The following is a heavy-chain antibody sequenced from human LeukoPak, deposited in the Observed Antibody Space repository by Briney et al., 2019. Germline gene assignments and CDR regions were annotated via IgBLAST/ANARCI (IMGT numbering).Heavy chain of an antibody. CDR2: IQPDGSEQ. CDR1: GFAFSRSW. J-gene: IGHJ5*02. D-gene: IGHD1-26*01. V-gene: IGHV3-7*03. CDR3: AKKYSTGLDP. Sequence: GGSLRLSCVASGFAFSRSWMSWVRQAPGKGLEWVGNIQPDGSEQYPVDSVKGRFTISRDNSRNSLFLQMNSLRAEDTAVYYCAKKYSTGLDPWGQGTLVTVSS.